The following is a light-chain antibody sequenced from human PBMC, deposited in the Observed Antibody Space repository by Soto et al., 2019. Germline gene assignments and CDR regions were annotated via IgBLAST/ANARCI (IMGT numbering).Light chain of an antibody. Sequence: SYELAQPPSVSVAPGTTARISCGGSDIGSKSVHWYQQKPGQAPVVVMYYDSDRPSGIPERFSGSNSGNTATLTISRVEAGDEADYYCQVWDSSSDSGVFGGGTKLTVL. J-gene: IGLJ3*02. CDR2: YDS. V-gene: IGLV3-21*01. CDR1: DIGSKS. CDR3: QVWDSSSDSGV.